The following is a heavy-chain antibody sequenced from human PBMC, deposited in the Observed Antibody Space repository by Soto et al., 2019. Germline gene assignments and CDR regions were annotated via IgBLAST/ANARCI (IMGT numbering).Heavy chain of an antibody. J-gene: IGHJ4*01. Sequence: PGGSLRLSCAASGFIFSSYWMTWLRQAPGKGLEWVANIRPDGSASNYVDPVRGRFNISRDNAKNSLYLQMNCLKAGATAVYYGGRDPVRGDDYSFDYWGQGTMFTVSS. CDR1: GFIFSSYW. CDR2: IRPDGSAS. CDR3: GRDPVRGDDYSFDY. V-gene: IGHV3-7*01. D-gene: IGHD4-4*01.